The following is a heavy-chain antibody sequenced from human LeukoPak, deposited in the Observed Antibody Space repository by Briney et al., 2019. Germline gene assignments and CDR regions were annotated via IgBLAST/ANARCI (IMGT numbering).Heavy chain of an antibody. CDR2: ISAYNGNT. CDR1: GYTFTSYG. V-gene: IGHV1-18*01. J-gene: IGHJ6*03. Sequence: ASVKVSCKASGYTFTSYGISWVRQAPGQGLEWMGWISAYNGNTNYAQKFQGRVTITADKSTSTAYMELSSLRSEDTAVCYCARTYDSSGYYGYYYYMDVWGKGTTVTVSS. CDR3: ARTYDSSGYYGYYYYMDV. D-gene: IGHD3-22*01.